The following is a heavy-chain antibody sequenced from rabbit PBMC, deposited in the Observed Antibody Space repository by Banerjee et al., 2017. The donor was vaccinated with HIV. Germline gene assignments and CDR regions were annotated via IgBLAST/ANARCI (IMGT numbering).Heavy chain of an antibody. V-gene: IGHV1S40*01. Sequence: QSLEESGGDLVKPGASLTLTCTASGFSFSSSYYMCWVRQAPGKGLEWIACIYAGSSGSTYYASWAKGRFTISKTSSTTVTLQMTSLTAADTATYNGARLDSYDDYGDYPYYFNLWGPGTLVTVS. CDR2: IYAGSSGST. CDR1: GFSFSSSYY. CDR3: ARLDSYDDYGDYPYYFNL. D-gene: IGHD2-1*01. J-gene: IGHJ4*01.